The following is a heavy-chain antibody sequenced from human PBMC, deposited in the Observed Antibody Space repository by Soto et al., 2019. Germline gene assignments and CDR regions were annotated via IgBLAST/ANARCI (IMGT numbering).Heavy chain of an antibody. Sequence: QVQLVQSGAEVKKPGSSVKVSCTASGGTFGSYAISWVRQAPGQGLEWMGGIISIAGKANYAQKFQGRVTIAADESTSTAYMELSMLRSEDTAVYYCARSQGSRTSLEIYYYYYYGMDVWGQGTTVTVSS. CDR3: ARSQGSRTSLEIYYYYYYGMDV. D-gene: IGHD2-2*01. CDR2: IISIAGKA. V-gene: IGHV1-69*01. CDR1: GGTFGSYA. J-gene: IGHJ6*02.